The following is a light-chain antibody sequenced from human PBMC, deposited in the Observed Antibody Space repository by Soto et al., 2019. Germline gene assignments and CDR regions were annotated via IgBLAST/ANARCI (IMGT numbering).Light chain of an antibody. V-gene: IGLV1-51*01. Sequence: QSVLTQPPSVSAAPGQMVTISCSGSTSNIGKNFISWYHHVPGTAPKLLIYDNDLRPAGIPPRFSGSKSGTSATLGITGLQTGDEGDYYCATWDRSLTAHLIFGGGTKLTVL. CDR3: ATWDRSLTAHLI. J-gene: IGLJ2*01. CDR1: TSNIGKNF. CDR2: DND.